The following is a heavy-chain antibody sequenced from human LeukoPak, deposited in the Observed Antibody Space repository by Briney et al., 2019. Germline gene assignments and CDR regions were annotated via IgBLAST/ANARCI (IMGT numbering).Heavy chain of an antibody. D-gene: IGHD1-26*01. V-gene: IGHV3-7*03. CDR3: ARYSGSYEVNYYYYYGMDV. J-gene: IGHJ6*02. Sequence: GGSLRLSCAASGFTFSSYWMSWVRQAPGKGLEWVANIKQDGSEKYYVDSVKGRFTISRDNAKNSLYLQMNSLRAEDTAVYYCARYSGSYEVNYYYYYGMDVWGQGPRSPSP. CDR2: IKQDGSEK. CDR1: GFTFSSYW.